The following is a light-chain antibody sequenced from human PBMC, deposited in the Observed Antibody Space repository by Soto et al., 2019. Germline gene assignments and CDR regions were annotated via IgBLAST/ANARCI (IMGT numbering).Light chain of an antibody. CDR3: QQYNTWPRT. J-gene: IGKJ1*01. V-gene: IGKV3-15*01. CDR2: GAS. CDR1: QSVSSN. Sequence: EIVMTQSPATLSVSPGERATLSCRASQSVSSNLAWYQQKPGQAPRLLIYGASTRATGIPARFSGSGSGTEFTPTISSLQSEDFAVYYCQQYNTWPRTFGQGTKV.